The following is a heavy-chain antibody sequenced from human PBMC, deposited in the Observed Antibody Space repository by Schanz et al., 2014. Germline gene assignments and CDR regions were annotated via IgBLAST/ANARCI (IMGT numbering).Heavy chain of an antibody. D-gene: IGHD3-9*01. CDR1: GFAFSSYS. J-gene: IGHJ4*02. V-gene: IGHV3-23*04. CDR3: ARDSRPNYDFLTAYYSIDY. Sequence: QLVGSGGGLIQPGGSLRLSCTASGFAFSSYSMNWVRQAPGKGLEWVSSISHSGGSKYYADSVKGRFTISRDNSENTLYLQMNSLRAEDTAVYYCARDSRPNYDFLTAYYSIDYWGQGTLVTVSS. CDR2: ISHSGGSK.